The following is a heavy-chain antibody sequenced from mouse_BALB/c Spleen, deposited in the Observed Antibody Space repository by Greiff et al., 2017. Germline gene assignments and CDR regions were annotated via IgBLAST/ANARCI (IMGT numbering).Heavy chain of an antibody. D-gene: IGHD1-1*01. J-gene: IGHJ4*01. CDR3: ARDGNYYGSAYAMDY. CDR2: IYPGSGST. Sequence: QVHVKQPGAELVKPGTSVKLSCKASGYNFTSYWINWVKLRPGQGLEWIGDIYPGSGSTNYNEKFKSKATLTVDTSSSTAYMQLSSLASEDSALYYCARDGNYYGSAYAMDYWGQGTSVTGSS. CDR1: GYNFTSYW. V-gene: IGHV1-55*01.